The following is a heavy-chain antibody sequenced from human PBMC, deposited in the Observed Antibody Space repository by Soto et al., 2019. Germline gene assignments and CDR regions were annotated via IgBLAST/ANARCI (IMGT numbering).Heavy chain of an antibody. J-gene: IGHJ4*02. CDR3: ARDKITGLVDY. D-gene: IGHD2-8*02. CDR2: INHSGST. Sequence: PSETLSLTCAVYGWSFSGYYWTWIRQPPGTGLEWIGEINHSGSTNYNPSLKSRVTISVDTSKNQFSLKLTSVTAADTAVYYCARDKITGLVDYWGQGTLVTVS. CDR1: GWSFSGYY. V-gene: IGHV4-34*01.